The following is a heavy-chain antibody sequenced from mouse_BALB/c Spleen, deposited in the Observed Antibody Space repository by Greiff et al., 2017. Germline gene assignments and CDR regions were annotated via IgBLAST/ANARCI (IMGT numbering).Heavy chain of an antibody. J-gene: IGHJ3*01. V-gene: IGHV2-9*02. CDR2: IWAGGST. CDR1: GFSLTSYG. CDR3: ARDRAMITAWFAY. D-gene: IGHD2-4*01. Sequence: QVQLKESGPGLVAPSQSLSITCTVSGFSLTSYGVHWVRQPPGKGLEWLGVIWAGGSTNYNSALMSRLSISKDNSKSQVFLKMNSLQTDDTAMYYCARDRAMITAWFAYWGQGTLVTVSA.